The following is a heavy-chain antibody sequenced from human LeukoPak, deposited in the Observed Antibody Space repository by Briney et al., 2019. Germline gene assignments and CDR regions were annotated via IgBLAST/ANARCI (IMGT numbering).Heavy chain of an antibody. Sequence: GGSLRLSCGASGFTLSDHWMHWVRQAPGKGLVSVALIKIDGSTQTLADTVKGRFTISRDNAKNTLYLQMNSLRVDDTAVYYCARDDNYYDGSAYSSGFDYWGQGAMVTVSS. J-gene: IGHJ4*02. V-gene: IGHV3-74*01. CDR2: IKIDGSTQ. D-gene: IGHD3-22*01. CDR1: GFTLSDHW. CDR3: ARDDNYYDGSAYSSGFDY.